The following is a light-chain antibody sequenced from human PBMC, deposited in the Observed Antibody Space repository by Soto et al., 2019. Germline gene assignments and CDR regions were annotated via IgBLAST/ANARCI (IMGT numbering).Light chain of an antibody. V-gene: IGLV2-14*01. J-gene: IGLJ2*01. CDR1: SGDVGGYNS. CDR3: SSYTTNRTPV. Sequence: QSALTQPASVSGSPGQSITLSCTGTSGDVGGYNSVSWYKHHPGKVPELIIFSDRFSGSKSGNTVSLTISGLQAEDEADYYCSSYTTNRTPVFGGGTKLTVL.